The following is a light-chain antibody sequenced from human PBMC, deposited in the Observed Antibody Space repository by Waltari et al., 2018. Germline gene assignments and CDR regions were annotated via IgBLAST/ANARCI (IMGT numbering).Light chain of an antibody. Sequence: EIVLTQSPVTLSLSPGDTAPLSCRASQSIGSYLAWYQRKPGQAPMPLTYDASNRAAGIPPRFSGGGSGTDFTLTISGFEPEDFAVYYCQHRNTGLTFGGGTKVEIE. CDR3: QHRNTGLT. J-gene: IGKJ4*01. CDR1: QSIGSY. V-gene: IGKV3-11*01. CDR2: DAS.